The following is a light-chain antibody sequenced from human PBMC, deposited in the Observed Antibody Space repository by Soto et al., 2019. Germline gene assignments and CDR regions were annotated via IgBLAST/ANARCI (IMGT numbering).Light chain of an antibody. V-gene: IGLV2-14*01. CDR3: CSYTSSSTYV. CDR2: DVS. CDR1: SSDVGGYKY. Sequence: QSALTQPASVSGSPGQSITISCTGTSSDVGGYKYVSWYQQEPGKAPKVMIYDVSNRPSGISNRFSGSKSGNTASLTISGLQAEDEADYYCCSYTSSSTYVFGTGTKVTVL. J-gene: IGLJ1*01.